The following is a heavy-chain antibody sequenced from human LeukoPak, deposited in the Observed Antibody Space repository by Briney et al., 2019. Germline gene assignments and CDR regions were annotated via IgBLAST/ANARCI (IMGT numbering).Heavy chain of an antibody. J-gene: IGHJ4*02. D-gene: IGHD3-10*01. V-gene: IGHV3-30*18. CDR1: GFTFSNYG. CDR3: AKPSGALVMVRGAAYYFDY. CDR2: ISYDGSNK. Sequence: QPGGSLRLSCAASGFTFSNYGMHWVRQAPGKGLEWVAVISYDGSNKYYADSVKGRFTISRDNSKNTLYLQMNSLRAEDTAVYYCAKPSGALVMVRGAAYYFDYWGQGTLVTVSS.